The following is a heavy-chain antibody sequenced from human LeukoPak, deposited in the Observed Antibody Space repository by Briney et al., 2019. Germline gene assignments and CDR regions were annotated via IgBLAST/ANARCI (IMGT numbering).Heavy chain of an antibody. V-gene: IGHV1-2*02. CDR1: GYTFTGYY. J-gene: IGHJ5*02. CDR3: ARSGLYCSSTSCRSWFDP. Sequence: ASVKVSCKASGYTFTGYYMHWVRQAPGQGLEWMGWINPNSGGTNYAQKFQGRVTMTRDTSISTAYMELSRLRSDDTAVYYCARSGLYCSSTSCRSWFDPWGQGTLVTVSS. CDR2: INPNSGGT. D-gene: IGHD2-2*01.